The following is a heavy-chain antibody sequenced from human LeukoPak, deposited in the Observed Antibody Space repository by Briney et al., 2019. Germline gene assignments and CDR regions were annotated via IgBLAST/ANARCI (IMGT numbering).Heavy chain of an antibody. Sequence: SETLSLTCDVSGGSIDSTNWWDWVRQPPGKGLEWIGEIHHDGRINYNPSLKSRVTLSVDKSKNQFSLRLNSVTAADTAMYYCARSHDHLWGNYPDYWGQGTLVTVSS. J-gene: IGHJ4*02. V-gene: IGHV4/OR15-8*01. D-gene: IGHD3-16*02. CDR1: GGSIDSTNW. CDR3: ARSHDHLWGNYPDY. CDR2: IHHDGRI.